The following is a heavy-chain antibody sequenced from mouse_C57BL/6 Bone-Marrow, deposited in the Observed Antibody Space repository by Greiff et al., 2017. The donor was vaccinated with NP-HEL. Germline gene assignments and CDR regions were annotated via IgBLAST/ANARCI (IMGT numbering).Heavy chain of an antibody. CDR2: IRSKSNNYAT. D-gene: IGHD2-2*01. CDR3: VRQVTRDWYFDV. J-gene: IGHJ1*03. V-gene: IGHV10-1*01. Sequence: EVKLVESGGGLVQPKGSLKLSCAASGFSFNTYAMNWVRQAPGKGLEWVARIRSKSNNYATYYADSVKDRFTISRDDSESMLYLQMNNLKTEDTAMYYCVRQVTRDWYFDVWGTGTTVTVSS. CDR1: GFSFNTYA.